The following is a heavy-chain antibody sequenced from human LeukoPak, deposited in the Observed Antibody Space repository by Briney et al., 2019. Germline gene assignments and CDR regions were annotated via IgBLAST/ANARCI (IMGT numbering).Heavy chain of an antibody. V-gene: IGHV3-48*03. J-gene: IGHJ2*01. CDR1: GFSFSAFE. CDR2: ISRSAGSTT. Sequence: GGSLRLSCAASGFSFSAFEMNWVRQAPGKGLEWVSYISRSAGSTTYYADSVKGRFTISRDNGKNSLFLQMNSLRVEDTALYYCARNGGNSNWYFDLWGRGTLVTVSS. CDR3: ARNGGNSNWYFDL. D-gene: IGHD4-23*01.